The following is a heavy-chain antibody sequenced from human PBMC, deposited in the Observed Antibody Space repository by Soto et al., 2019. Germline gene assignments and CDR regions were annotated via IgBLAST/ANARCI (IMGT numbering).Heavy chain of an antibody. Sequence: SVKVACKASGGTFSSYTISWVRQAPGEGLEWMGRIIPILGIANYAQKFQGRVTITADKSTSTAYMELSSLRSEDTAVYYCARDLGYCSSTSCSRTRASWGQGTLVTVSS. CDR1: GGTFSSYT. CDR3: ARDLGYCSSTSCSRTRAS. J-gene: IGHJ5*02. CDR2: IIPILGIA. V-gene: IGHV1-69*04. D-gene: IGHD2-2*01.